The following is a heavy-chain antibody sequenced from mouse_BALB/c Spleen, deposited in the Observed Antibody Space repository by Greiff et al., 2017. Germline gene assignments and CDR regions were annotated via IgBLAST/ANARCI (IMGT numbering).Heavy chain of an antibody. CDR3: ARRGVWASYAMDY. Sequence: DVMLVESGGDLVKPGGSLKLSCAASGFTFSSYGMSWVRQTPDKRLEWVATISSGGSYTYYPDSVKGRFTISRDNAKNTLYLQMSSLKSEDTAMYYCARRGVWASYAMDYWGQGTSVTVSS. D-gene: IGHD2-10*02. V-gene: IGHV5-6*02. CDR2: ISSGGSYT. CDR1: GFTFSSYG. J-gene: IGHJ4*01.